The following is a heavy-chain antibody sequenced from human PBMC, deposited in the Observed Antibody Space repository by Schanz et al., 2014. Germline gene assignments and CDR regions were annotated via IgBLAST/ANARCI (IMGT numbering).Heavy chain of an antibody. V-gene: IGHV3-23*01. D-gene: IGHD5-12*01. J-gene: IGHJ4*02. CDR3: ARKVVATIGGYYDN. CDR1: GFSFSSYA. CDR2: MNESHSTI. Sequence: EVQLLESGGGLVEPGGSLRLSCAASGFSFSSYAMGWVRQARGKGLEWVSAMNESHSTIYYADSVRGRFTISRDNAENTLLLQMISLRAEDAAVYYCARKVVATIGGYYDNWGQGTLVIVSS.